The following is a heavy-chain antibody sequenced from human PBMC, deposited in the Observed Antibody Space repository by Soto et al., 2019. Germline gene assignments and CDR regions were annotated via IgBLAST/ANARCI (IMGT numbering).Heavy chain of an antibody. Sequence: QVQLLQSGAEVKKPGSSVKVSCKASGGTFSSYAISWVRQAPGQGLEWMGGIIPIFGTANYAQKFQGRVTITADESTSTAYMELSSLRSDDTAVYYCARVVSYGFYYFDYWGQGTLVTVSS. J-gene: IGHJ4*02. V-gene: IGHV1-69*12. CDR1: GGTFSSYA. CDR3: ARVVSYGFYYFDY. CDR2: IIPIFGTA. D-gene: IGHD5-18*01.